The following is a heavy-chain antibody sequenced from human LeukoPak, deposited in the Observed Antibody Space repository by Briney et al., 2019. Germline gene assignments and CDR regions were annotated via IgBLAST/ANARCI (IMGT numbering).Heavy chain of an antibody. CDR1: GYSFTYYW. CDR3: ARRGSCIGGSCYSY. D-gene: IGHD2-15*01. J-gene: IGHJ4*02. Sequence: GESLKISCKGSGYSFTYYWISWVRQMPGKGLEWMGRIDPSDSYTNYSPSFHGHVTISADKSLSTAYLQWSSLKASDTAVYYCARRGSCIGGSCYSYWGQGTLVTVSS. V-gene: IGHV5-10-1*01. CDR2: IDPSDSYT.